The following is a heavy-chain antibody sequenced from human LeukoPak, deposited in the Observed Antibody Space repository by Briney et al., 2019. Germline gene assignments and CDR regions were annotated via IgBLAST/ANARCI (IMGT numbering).Heavy chain of an antibody. D-gene: IGHD3-10*01. CDR1: GSTFSSYG. J-gene: IGHJ5*02. CDR2: IRYDGSNK. V-gene: IGHV3-30*02. CDR3: AKDGLWFGEGENWFDP. Sequence: GGSLRLSCAASGSTFSSYGMHWVRQAPGKGLEWVAFIRYDGSNKYYADSVKGRFTISRDNSKNTLYLQMNSLRAEDTAVYYCAKDGLWFGEGENWFDPWGQGTLVTVSS.